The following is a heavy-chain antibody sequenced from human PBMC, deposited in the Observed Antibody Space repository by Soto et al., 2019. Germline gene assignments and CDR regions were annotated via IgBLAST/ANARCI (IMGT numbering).Heavy chain of an antibody. CDR3: ARSFGWYAIDQ. D-gene: IGHD6-19*01. V-gene: IGHV4-34*01. J-gene: IGHJ1*01. Sequence: SETLSLTCAVYGGSFSGYYWSWIRQPPGKGLEWIGEINHSGSTNYNPSLKSRVTMSVDKSKNQFSLMLSSVTAADTAVYYCARSFGWYAIDQWGQGTLVTVSS. CDR2: INHSGST. CDR1: GGSFSGYY.